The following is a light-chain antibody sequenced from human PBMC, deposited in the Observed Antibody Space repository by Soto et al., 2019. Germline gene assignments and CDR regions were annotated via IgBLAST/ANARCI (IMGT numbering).Light chain of an antibody. V-gene: IGKV1-39*01. CDR1: QSISSY. J-gene: IGKJ4*01. CDR3: QQSYSGPLT. Sequence: DIQMPQSPSSLSASVGARVTITCRASQSISSYLNWYQQKPGKAPKVLIYAASSLQSGVPSRFSGIGSGTDFTLSISSLQPEDFATYYCQQSYSGPLTFGGGTKVEIK. CDR2: AAS.